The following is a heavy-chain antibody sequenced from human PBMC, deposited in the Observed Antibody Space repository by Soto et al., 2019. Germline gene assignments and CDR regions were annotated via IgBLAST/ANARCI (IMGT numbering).Heavy chain of an antibody. CDR1: GFTFSDYY. CDR3: AREISSSWYYFDY. CDR2: ISSSSSYT. D-gene: IGHD6-13*01. V-gene: IGHV3-11*05. J-gene: IGHJ4*02. Sequence: PGGSLRLSCAASGFTFSDYYMSWIRQAPGKGLEWVSYISSSSSYTNYTDSVKGRFTISRDNAKNSLYLQMNSLRAEDTAVYYCAREISSSWYYFDYWGQGTLVTVS.